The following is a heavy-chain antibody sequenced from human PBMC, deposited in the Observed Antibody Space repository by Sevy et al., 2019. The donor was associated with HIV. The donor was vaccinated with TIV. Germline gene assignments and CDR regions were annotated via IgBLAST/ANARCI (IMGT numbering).Heavy chain of an antibody. CDR2: IIPMLGTA. CDR1: GRTFNSYA. CDR3: ARSISWYASFDY. Sequence: ASVKVSCKASGRTFNSYAISWVRQAPGQGLEWMGGIIPMLGTAYYVQKFQDRVTITADESTSTAYMELGSLRSEDTAVYYCARSISWYASFDYWGQGTLVTVSS. V-gene: IGHV1-69*13. J-gene: IGHJ4*02. D-gene: IGHD6-13*01.